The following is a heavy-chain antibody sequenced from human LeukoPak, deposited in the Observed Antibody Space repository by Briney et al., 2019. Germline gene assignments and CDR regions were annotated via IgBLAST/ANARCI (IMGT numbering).Heavy chain of an antibody. CDR3: VNGGSYLTK. Sequence: SETLSLTCTVSGGSISSYWRWIRQSPGKGLEWIGYIYFTGTTNYNPSLKSRLTISIDTSRNQFSLKLISATAADTAIYYCVNGGSYLTKWGQGTLVTVSS. CDR1: GGSISSY. V-gene: IGHV4-59*01. D-gene: IGHD3-10*01. CDR2: IYFTGTT. J-gene: IGHJ4*02.